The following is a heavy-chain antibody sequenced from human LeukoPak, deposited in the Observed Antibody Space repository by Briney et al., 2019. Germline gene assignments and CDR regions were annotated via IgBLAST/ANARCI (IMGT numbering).Heavy chain of an antibody. J-gene: IGHJ4*02. CDR2: ISGGAGGA. CDR1: GFTFGSYA. Sequence: GGSLRLSCAASGFTFGSYAMNWVRQAPGKGLEWVSSISGGAGGAAYADSVKGRFTMSRDNSRNMLYLQMNSLRAEDTAVYYCAKDGGYGSGSYYPDYWGQGTLVTVSS. V-gene: IGHV3-23*01. CDR3: AKDGGYGSGSYYPDY. D-gene: IGHD3-10*01.